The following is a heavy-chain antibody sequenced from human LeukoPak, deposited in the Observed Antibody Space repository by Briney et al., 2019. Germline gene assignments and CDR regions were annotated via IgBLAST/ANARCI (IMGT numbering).Heavy chain of an antibody. Sequence: TASETLSLTCTVSGGSISSGDYYWSWIRQPPGKGLEWIGYIYYSGSTYYNPSLKSRVTISVDTSKNQFSLKLSSVTAADTAVYYCARVSMGATPDAFDIWGQGTMVTVSS. J-gene: IGHJ3*02. D-gene: IGHD1-26*01. CDR3: ARVSMGATPDAFDI. CDR2: IYYSGST. CDR1: GGSISSGDYY. V-gene: IGHV4-30-4*01.